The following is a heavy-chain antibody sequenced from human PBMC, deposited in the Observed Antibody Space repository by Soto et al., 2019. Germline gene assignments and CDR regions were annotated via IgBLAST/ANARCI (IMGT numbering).Heavy chain of an antibody. V-gene: IGHV3-74*01. CDR1: GFTFSSYW. J-gene: IGHJ4*02. CDR2: INTDGSST. Sequence: LRLSCAASGFTFSSYWMHWVRQAPGKGLVWVSRINTDGSSTNYADSVKGRFTISRDNAKNTLYLQMNSLRAEDTAVYYCARPTTVTTYFDYWGQGTLVTVSS. CDR3: ARPTTVTTYFDY. D-gene: IGHD4-17*01.